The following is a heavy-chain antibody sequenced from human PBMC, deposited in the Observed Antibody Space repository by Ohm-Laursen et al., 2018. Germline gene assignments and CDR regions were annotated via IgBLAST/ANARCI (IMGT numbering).Heavy chain of an antibody. CDR2: IDWDDDK. Sequence: TQTLTLTFTFSGFSLSTSKMCVNWIRQPPGKALEWLARIDWDDDKYYSTSLKTRLTISKDTSKNQVVLTMTNMDPVDTATYYCARIIAGPDYFDYWGQGTLVTVSS. D-gene: IGHD1-14*01. J-gene: IGHJ4*02. CDR1: GFSLSTSKMC. CDR3: ARIIAGPDYFDY. V-gene: IGHV2-70*11.